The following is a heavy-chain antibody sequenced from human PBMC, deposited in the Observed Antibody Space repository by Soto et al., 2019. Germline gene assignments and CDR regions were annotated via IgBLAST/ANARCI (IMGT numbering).Heavy chain of an antibody. CDR3: ARDKGLELRYYYGMDV. CDR2: IKQDGSEK. D-gene: IGHD1-7*01. J-gene: IGHJ6*02. Sequence: EVQLVESGGGLVQPGGSLRLSCAASGFTFSSYWMSWVRQAPGKGLEWVANIKQDGSEKYYVDSVKGRFTISRDNAKNSLYLQMNSLRDEDTAVYYCARDKGLELRYYYGMDVWGQGTTVTVSS. V-gene: IGHV3-7*01. CDR1: GFTFSSYW.